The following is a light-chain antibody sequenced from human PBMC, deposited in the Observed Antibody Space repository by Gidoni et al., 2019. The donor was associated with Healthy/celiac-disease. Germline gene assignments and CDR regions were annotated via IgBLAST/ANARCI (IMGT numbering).Light chain of an antibody. Sequence: DIQMTQSPSSLSASVGDRVTITCQASQDISNYLNWYKQKPGKAPKLLIYDASNLETGGPSRFSGSGSGTDFTFTISSLQHEDIATYYCKQYDNLPPTFGGXTKVEIK. CDR3: KQYDNLPPT. CDR1: QDISNY. CDR2: DAS. V-gene: IGKV1-33*01. J-gene: IGKJ4*01.